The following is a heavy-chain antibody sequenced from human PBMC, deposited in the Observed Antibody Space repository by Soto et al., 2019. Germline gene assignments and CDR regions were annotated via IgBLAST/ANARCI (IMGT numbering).Heavy chain of an antibody. D-gene: IGHD4-4*01. CDR2: ISYDGSNK. CDR1: GFTFSSYG. Sequence: GGSLRLSCAASGFTFSSYGMHWVRQAPGKGLEWVAVISYDGSNKYYADSVKGRFTISSDNSKNTLYLQMNSLRAEDTAVYYCAKSVAFGYSNYYFDYWGQGTLVTVSS. J-gene: IGHJ4*02. CDR3: AKSVAFGYSNYYFDY. V-gene: IGHV3-30*18.